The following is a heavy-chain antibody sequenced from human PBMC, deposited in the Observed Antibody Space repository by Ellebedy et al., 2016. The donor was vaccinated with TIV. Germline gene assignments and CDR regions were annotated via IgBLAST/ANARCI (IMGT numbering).Heavy chain of an antibody. CDR3: VYGVDSHYYYGMDV. D-gene: IGHD3/OR15-3a*01. J-gene: IGHJ6*02. V-gene: IGHV2-5*02. CDR1: GFSLNTSAVG. CDR2: IYWDDDK. Sequence: SGPTLVKPTQTLTLTCTFSGFSLNTSAVGVGWFRQPPGKALEWLALIYWDDDKRYSPSLKSRLIISKDTSRSQVVLTLANMDPMDAATYYCVYGVDSHYYYGMDVWGQGTTVTVSS.